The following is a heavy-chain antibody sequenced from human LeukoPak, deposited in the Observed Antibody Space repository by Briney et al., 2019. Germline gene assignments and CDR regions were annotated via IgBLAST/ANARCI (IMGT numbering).Heavy chain of an antibody. Sequence: PGGSLRLSCAASGFSFSAFEMNWVRQAPGKGLEWISHISTGGRTIYYADSMKGRFTISRDNAKNSLYLQMNSLRGEDTGVYYCARGSGYVLDSWTQGTLVTVSS. CDR2: ISTGGRTI. CDR1: GFSFSAFE. D-gene: IGHD2-15*01. CDR3: ARGSGYVLDS. J-gene: IGHJ4*02. V-gene: IGHV3-48*03.